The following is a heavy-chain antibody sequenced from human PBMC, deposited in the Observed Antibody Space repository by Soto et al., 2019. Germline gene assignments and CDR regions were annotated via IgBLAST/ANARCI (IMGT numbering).Heavy chain of an antibody. Sequence: SETLSLTCTVSGGSISSSSYYWGWIRQPPGKGLEWIGSIYYSGSTYYNPSLKSRVTISVDTSKNQFSLKLSSVTAADTAVYYCASGIAATRYYYYGMDVWGQGNTVTVSS. CDR3: ASGIAATRYYYYGMDV. D-gene: IGHD6-13*01. CDR2: IYYSGST. J-gene: IGHJ6*02. CDR1: GGSISSSSYY. V-gene: IGHV4-39*01.